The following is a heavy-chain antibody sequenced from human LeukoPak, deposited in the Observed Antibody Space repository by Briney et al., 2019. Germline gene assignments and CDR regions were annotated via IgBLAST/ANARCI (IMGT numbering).Heavy chain of an antibody. CDR2: ISYDGSNK. CDR1: GFTFSSYA. Sequence: GGSLRLSCAASGFTFSSYAMHWVRQAPGKGLEWVAVISYDGSNKYYADSVKGRFTISRDNSKNTLYLQMNSLGAEDTAVYYCASLPIRGVIRPFDYWGQGTLVTVSS. D-gene: IGHD3-10*01. J-gene: IGHJ4*02. V-gene: IGHV3-30*04. CDR3: ASLPIRGVIRPFDY.